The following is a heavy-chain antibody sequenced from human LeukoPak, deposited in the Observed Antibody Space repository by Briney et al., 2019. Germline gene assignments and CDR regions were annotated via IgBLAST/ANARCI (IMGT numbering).Heavy chain of an antibody. CDR3: AKSPAALYYFDY. D-gene: IGHD6-25*01. V-gene: IGHV3-30*02. Sequence: GGSLRLSCAASGFTFSSYGMHWVRQAPGKGLDWVAFIRYDGSNKYYADSVKGRFTISRDNSKNTLYLQMNSLRAEDTAVYYCAKSPAALYYFDYWGQGTLVTVSS. CDR2: IRYDGSNK. CDR1: GFTFSSYG. J-gene: IGHJ4*02.